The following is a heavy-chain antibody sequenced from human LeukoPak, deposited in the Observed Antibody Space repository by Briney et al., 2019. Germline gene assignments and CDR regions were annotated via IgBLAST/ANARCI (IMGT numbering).Heavy chain of an antibody. Sequence: SVKVSCKASGGTFSSYAINWVRQAPGQGLEWMGGIIATFDTANYAQKFQGRVTITADESTSTAYMELSSLRSEDTAVFYCARDRRGGYNYGDAFDIWGQGTMVTVSS. J-gene: IGHJ3*02. CDR1: GGTFSSYA. CDR3: ARDRRGGYNYGDAFDI. D-gene: IGHD5-24*01. V-gene: IGHV1-69*13. CDR2: IIATFDTA.